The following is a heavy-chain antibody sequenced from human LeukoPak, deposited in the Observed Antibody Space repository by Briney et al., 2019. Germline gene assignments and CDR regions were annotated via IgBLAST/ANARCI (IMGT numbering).Heavy chain of an antibody. Sequence: GGSLRLSCAASGFTFSSYWMSWVRQAPGKGLEWVANIKQDGSEKYYVDSVKGRFTISRDNAKNSLHLQMHSLRAEDTAVYYCARDGGGVVPAAMYADAFDIWGQGTMVTVSS. CDR1: GFTFSSYW. V-gene: IGHV3-7*01. J-gene: IGHJ3*02. CDR2: IKQDGSEK. CDR3: ARDGGGVVPAAMYADAFDI. D-gene: IGHD2-2*01.